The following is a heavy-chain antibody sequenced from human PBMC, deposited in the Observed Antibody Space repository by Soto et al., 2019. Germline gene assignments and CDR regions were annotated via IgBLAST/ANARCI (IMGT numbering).Heavy chain of an antibody. Sequence: PSETLSLTCTVSGGSISRGDYYLSWDRQPPGKGLEWIGYVHYRGSTYYNPPLKSRVTISVGTSKNQFSLKLSSVTAADTAVYYCARGIYDSSGYYTRVFDYWGPGTLVTVSS. D-gene: IGHD3-22*01. CDR1: GGSISRGDYY. J-gene: IGHJ4*02. CDR3: ARGIYDSSGYYTRVFDY. V-gene: IGHV4-30-4*02. CDR2: VHYRGST.